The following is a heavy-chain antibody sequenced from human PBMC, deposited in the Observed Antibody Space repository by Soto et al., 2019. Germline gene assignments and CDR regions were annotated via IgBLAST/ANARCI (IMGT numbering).Heavy chain of an antibody. V-gene: IGHV4-61*01. Sequence: QVQLQESGPGLVKPSETLSLTCTVSGGSVSSGSYYWSWIRQPPGKGLEWIGYIYYSGSTNYNPALKSRVTISVDTSKNQFSLKLSSVTAADTAVYYCASAHDYSNYYFDYWGQGTLVTVSS. J-gene: IGHJ4*02. CDR1: GGSVSSGSYY. CDR2: IYYSGST. D-gene: IGHD4-4*01. CDR3: ASAHDYSNYYFDY.